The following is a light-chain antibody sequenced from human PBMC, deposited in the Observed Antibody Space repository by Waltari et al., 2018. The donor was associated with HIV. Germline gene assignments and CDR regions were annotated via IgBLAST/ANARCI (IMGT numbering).Light chain of an antibody. CDR3: HQYNDWPYT. CDR1: QSVRTN. J-gene: IGKJ2*01. V-gene: IGKV3-15*01. Sequence: MMQSPDTLPVSPGEGVTLTCRASQSVRTNVAWYQQRPGQAPRLMIYGASNRAAGFPARFTGGGSGTEFTLTISSLQSEDCAVYFCHQYNDWPYTCGQGTKLEIK. CDR2: GAS.